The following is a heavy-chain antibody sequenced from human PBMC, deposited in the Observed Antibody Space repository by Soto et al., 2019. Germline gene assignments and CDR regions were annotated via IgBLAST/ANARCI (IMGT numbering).Heavy chain of an antibody. V-gene: IGHV4-34*01. CDR1: GGSFSGYY. J-gene: IGHJ4*02. CDR2: INHSGST. Sequence: SETLSLTCAVYGGSFSGYYWSWIRQPPGKGLEWIGEINHSGSTNYNPSLKSRVTISVDTSKNQFSLKLSSVTAADTAVYYCARESLGYCSSTSCYDFDYWGQGTLVTVSS. D-gene: IGHD2-2*01. CDR3: ARESLGYCSSTSCYDFDY.